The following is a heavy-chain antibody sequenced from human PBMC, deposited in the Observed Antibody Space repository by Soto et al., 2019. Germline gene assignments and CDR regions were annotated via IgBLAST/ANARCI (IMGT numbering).Heavy chain of an antibody. V-gene: IGHV3-74*01. D-gene: IGHD1-26*01. CDR1: GFTFSSYS. Sequence: GGSLRLSCAAPGFTFSSYSMHWVRQAPGKGLVWVSRINSDGSSTSYAESLKGRFTISRDNAKNTLYLQMNSLRAEDTAVYYCARPPSGGSPAVWGRGTLVTVSS. CDR2: INSDGSST. CDR3: ARPPSGGSPAV. J-gene: IGHJ2*01.